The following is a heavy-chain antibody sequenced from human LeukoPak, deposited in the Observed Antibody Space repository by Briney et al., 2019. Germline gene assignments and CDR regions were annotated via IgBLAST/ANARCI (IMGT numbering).Heavy chain of an antibody. CDR1: GFTFSSYW. V-gene: IGHV3-74*03. J-gene: IGHJ4*02. D-gene: IGHD1-14*01. CDR3: AREFRKSPTGG. Sequence: GGSLRLSCAASGFTFSSYWMHWVRQAPGKGLVWVSRIKTDGSSTTYADSVKGRFTVSRDNAKNTLYLQMNSLGAEDTAVYFCAREFRKSPTGGWGLGTLVTVSS. CDR2: IKTDGSST.